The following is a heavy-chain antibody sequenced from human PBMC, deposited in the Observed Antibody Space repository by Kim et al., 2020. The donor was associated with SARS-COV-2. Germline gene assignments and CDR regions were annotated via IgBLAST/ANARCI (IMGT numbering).Heavy chain of an antibody. V-gene: IGHV1-2*06. CDR2: INPNSGGT. Sequence: ASVKVSCKASGYTFTGYYMHWVRQAPGQGLEWMGRINPNSGGTNYAQKFQGRVTMTRDTSISTAYMELSRLRSDDTAVYYCASWGLVPAAMGAGNWFDPWGQGTLVTVSS. CDR3: ASWGLVPAAMGAGNWFDP. CDR1: GYTFTGYY. D-gene: IGHD2-2*01. J-gene: IGHJ5*02.